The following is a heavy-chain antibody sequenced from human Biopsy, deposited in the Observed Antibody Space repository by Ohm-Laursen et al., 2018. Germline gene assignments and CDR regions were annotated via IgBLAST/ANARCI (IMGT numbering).Heavy chain of an antibody. J-gene: IGHJ6*02. D-gene: IGHD2-2*01. CDR3: ARDNTPYCTSTSCDLFGMDV. V-gene: IGHV4-59*01. CDR2: ITYRGST. CDR1: DGSIDNYH. Sequence: SQTLSLTCNVSDGSIDNYHWTWIRQAPGKTLEWIGSITYRGSTYYNPSLKSRVTVSIHTSRNRFSLKLTSVTAADTAVYYCARDNTPYCTSTSCDLFGMDVWAKGPRSPSR.